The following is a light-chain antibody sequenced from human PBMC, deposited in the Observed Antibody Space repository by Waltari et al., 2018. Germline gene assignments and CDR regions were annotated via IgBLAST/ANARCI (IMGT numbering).Light chain of an antibody. CDR2: GNS. CDR1: SPHIGAGYD. Sequence: QSGLTQPPSVSGAPGQRVPISCTGSSPHIGAGYDVPWYQLLPGTAPKLLIYGNSKRPSGVPDRFSGSKSGTSASLAITGLQAEDEAGYYCQSYDSSLSGSVFGGGTKLTVL. J-gene: IGLJ2*01. V-gene: IGLV1-40*01. CDR3: QSYDSSLSGSV.